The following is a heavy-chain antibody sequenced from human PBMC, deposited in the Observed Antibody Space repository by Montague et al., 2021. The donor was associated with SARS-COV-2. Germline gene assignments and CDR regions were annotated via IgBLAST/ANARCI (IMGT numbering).Heavy chain of an antibody. J-gene: IGHJ4*02. D-gene: IGHD3-9*01. Sequence: SLRLSCAASGFTFSSYSMNWVRQAPGKGLEWVSSISSSSSYIYYADSVKGRFTISRDNAKNSLYLQMNSLRAEDTAVYYCARDMYYDILTGYYAYWGQGTLVTVSS. CDR1: GFTFSSYS. V-gene: IGHV3-21*01. CDR3: ARDMYYDILTGYYAY. CDR2: ISSSSSYI.